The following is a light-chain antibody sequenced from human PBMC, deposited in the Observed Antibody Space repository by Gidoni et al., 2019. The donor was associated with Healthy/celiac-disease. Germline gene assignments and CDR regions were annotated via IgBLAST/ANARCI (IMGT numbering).Light chain of an antibody. J-gene: IGLJ3*02. CDR2: DTS. Sequence: QAVVTQEPSLTVSPGGTVTLPSCSSTGAVNSGHYPYWLQHKPGQAPRTLSYDTSNNNSWTPARFSVSLLGGKAALTLSGAQPEDEAEYYCLLSYSGARLFGGGTKLTVL. CDR1: TGAVNSGHY. CDR3: LLSYSGARL. V-gene: IGLV7-46*01.